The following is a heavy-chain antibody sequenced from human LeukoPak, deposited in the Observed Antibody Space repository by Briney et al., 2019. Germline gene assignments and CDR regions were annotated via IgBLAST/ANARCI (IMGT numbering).Heavy chain of an antibody. CDR1: GGSISSYY. CDR3: ARDQGYGRPSPYFDY. D-gene: IGHD4-17*01. V-gene: IGHV4-59*01. CDR2: IYYSGST. Sequence: SETLSLTCTVSGGSISSYYWSWIRQPPGKGLEWIGYIYYSGSTNYNPSLKSRVTISVDTSKNQSSLKLSSVTAADTAVYYCARDQGYGRPSPYFDYWGQGTLVTVSS. J-gene: IGHJ4*02.